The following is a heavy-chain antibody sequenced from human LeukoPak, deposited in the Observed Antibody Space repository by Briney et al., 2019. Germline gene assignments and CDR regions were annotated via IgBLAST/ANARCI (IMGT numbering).Heavy chain of an antibody. V-gene: IGHV1-18*03. CDR3: ARLAFYDFWSGYLDA. J-gene: IGHJ5*02. CDR2: ISAYNGNT. CDR1: GYTFTSYG. Sequence: ASVKVSCKASGYTFTSYGISWVRQAPGQGLEWMGWISAYNGNTNYAQKLQGRVTMTTDTSTSTAYMELRSLRSDDMAVYYCARLAFYDFWSGYLDAWGQGTLVTVSS. D-gene: IGHD3-3*01.